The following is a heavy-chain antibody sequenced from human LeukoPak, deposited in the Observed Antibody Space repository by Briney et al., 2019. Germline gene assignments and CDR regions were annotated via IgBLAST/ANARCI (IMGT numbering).Heavy chain of an antibody. Sequence: SETLSLTCTVSGGSISSSSYYWGWIRQPPGKGLEWIGSIYYSGSTYYNPSLKSRVTISVDTSKNQFSLKLSSVTAADTAVYYCARVRKVTMVRGVIPYFDYWGQGTLVTVSS. CDR2: IYYSGST. V-gene: IGHV4-39*07. D-gene: IGHD3-10*01. CDR1: GGSISSSSYY. CDR3: ARVRKVTMVRGVIPYFDY. J-gene: IGHJ4*02.